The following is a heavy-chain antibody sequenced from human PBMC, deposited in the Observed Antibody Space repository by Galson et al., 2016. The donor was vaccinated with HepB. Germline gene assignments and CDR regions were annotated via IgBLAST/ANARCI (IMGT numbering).Heavy chain of an antibody. CDR2: MNPNSDNS. J-gene: IGHJ4*02. D-gene: IGHD3-3*01. V-gene: IGHV1-8*01. Sequence: SVKVSCKASGYTFTCYDINWVRQATGQGLEWMGWMNPNSDNSGYAQRFQGRVTMTRHTSMSTAYMELSSLRSDDTAVYFCARGRGISYYGFWSGYSLDYWGQGTLVTVSS. CDR3: ARGRGISYYGFWSGYSLDY. CDR1: GYTFTCYD.